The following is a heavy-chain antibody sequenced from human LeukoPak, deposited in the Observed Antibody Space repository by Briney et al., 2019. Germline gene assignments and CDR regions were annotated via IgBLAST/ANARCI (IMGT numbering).Heavy chain of an antibody. CDR1: GASISSGNYY. CDR3: AREYYTGSVFDP. J-gene: IGHJ5*02. D-gene: IGHD3-3*01. CDR2: IYHTGST. Sequence: SETLSLTCNVSGASISSGNYYWGWIRQSPEKDLEWIGSIYHTGSTYYNPSLTSRLSISIDTSKNQFSLKLRIVTAADTAVYYCAREYYTGSVFDPWGQGILVTVSS. V-gene: IGHV4-39*07.